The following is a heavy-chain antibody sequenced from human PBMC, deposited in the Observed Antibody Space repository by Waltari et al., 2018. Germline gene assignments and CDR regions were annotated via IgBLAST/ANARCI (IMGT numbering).Heavy chain of an antibody. J-gene: IGHJ6*02. V-gene: IGHV1-69*01. Sequence: QVQLVQSGAEVKKPGSSVKVSCTASGGTFSRYAISLVRQATGPGLEGMGGIIPIFGTANYAQKFQGRVTITADESTSTADMELSSLRSEDTAVYYCARDPGQPTYYYGMDVWGQGTTVTVSS. CDR3: ARDPGQPTYYYGMDV. CDR2: IIPIFGTA. CDR1: GGTFSRYA.